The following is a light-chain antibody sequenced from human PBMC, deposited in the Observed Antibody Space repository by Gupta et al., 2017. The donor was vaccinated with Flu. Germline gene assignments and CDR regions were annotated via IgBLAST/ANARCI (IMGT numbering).Light chain of an antibody. Sequence: VTLGLPAAISWWSSAGLVYDEGETYLHWFQLTPGQSPRRLLYQVSNRDSGVPDRFSGSGSDTDFTLHISRVEAEDVGIYYCMQGSRWPYAFGQGTMMEIK. J-gene: IGKJ2*01. CDR1: AGLVYDEGETY. CDR2: QVS. V-gene: IGKV2-30*01. CDR3: MQGSRWPYA.